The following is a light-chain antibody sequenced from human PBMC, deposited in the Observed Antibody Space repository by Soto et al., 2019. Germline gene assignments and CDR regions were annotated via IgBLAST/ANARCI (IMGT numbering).Light chain of an antibody. V-gene: IGKV3D-15*01. CDR3: QHYNDWPLT. J-gene: IGKJ4*01. CDR1: QSVSSN. Sequence: EIVMTQSPATLSVSPGERATLSCRASQSVSSNLAWYQQKPGQAPSLLIYDISARATGIPTRFSGSGSGTEFTLTISSLQSEDFAVYDCQHYNDWPLTFGGGTKVEIK. CDR2: DIS.